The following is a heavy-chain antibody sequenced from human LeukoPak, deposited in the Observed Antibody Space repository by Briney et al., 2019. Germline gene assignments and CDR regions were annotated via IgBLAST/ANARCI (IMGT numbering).Heavy chain of an antibody. V-gene: IGHV3-74*01. CDR2: INGDGTIT. J-gene: IGHJ4*02. CDR3: SRSQFDY. Sequence: GGSLRLSCAASGFAFSSYWMLWVRQAPGKGLVWVSRINGDGTITTYADFVKGRFTISRDNAENILYLQMNSLRAEDTAIYYCSRSQFDYWGQGILVTVSP. CDR1: GFAFSSYW.